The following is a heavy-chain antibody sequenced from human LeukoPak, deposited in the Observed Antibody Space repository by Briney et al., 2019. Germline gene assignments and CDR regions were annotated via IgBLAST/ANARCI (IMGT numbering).Heavy chain of an antibody. Sequence: GGSLRLSCAASGFTFSGYTMNWVRQAPGKGLEWVSSISGSSDFIYYADSMKGRFTISRDNAKNSLSLQMNSLRAEDTAVYYCASAGYSGYVNWGQGTLVTVSS. CDR1: GFTFSGYT. J-gene: IGHJ4*02. D-gene: IGHD5-12*01. CDR2: ISGSSDFI. CDR3: ASAGYSGYVN. V-gene: IGHV3-21*01.